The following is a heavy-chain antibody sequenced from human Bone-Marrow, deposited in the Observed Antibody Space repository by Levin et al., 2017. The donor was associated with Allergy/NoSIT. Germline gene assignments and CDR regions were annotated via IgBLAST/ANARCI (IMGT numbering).Heavy chain of an antibody. J-gene: IGHJ4*02. CDR2: KFYSATT. V-gene: IGHV4-31*03. CDR3: AGALGTPAFDL. Sequence: LRLSCTVSGGSITTGGYYWTWIRQRPGEGLEWIGYKFYSATTYYNPSFKSRVNISVDTSKNYFSLMMSSLTAADTAVYFCAGALGTPAFDLWGQGILVTVSS. CDR1: GGSITTGGYY. D-gene: IGHD3-9*01.